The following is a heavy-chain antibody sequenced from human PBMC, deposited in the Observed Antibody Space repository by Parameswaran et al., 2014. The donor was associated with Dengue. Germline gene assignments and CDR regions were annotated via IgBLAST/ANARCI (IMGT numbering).Heavy chain of an antibody. CDR3: ARERYFDDQSRYYYYYGMDV. D-gene: IGHD3-9*01. CDR2: ISAYNGNT. V-gene: IGHV1-18*01. J-gene: IGHJ6*02. Sequence: WVRQAPGQGLEWMGWISAYNGNTNYAQKLQGRVTMTTDTSTSTAYMELRSLRSDDTAVYYCARERYFDDQSRYYYYYGMDVWGQGTTVTVSS.